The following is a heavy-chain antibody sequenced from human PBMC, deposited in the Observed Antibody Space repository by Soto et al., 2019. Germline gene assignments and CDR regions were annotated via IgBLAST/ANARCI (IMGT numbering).Heavy chain of an antibody. CDR1: GDTFTDYY. D-gene: IGHD2-21*02. Sequence: QVQLVQSGAEVKKPGASVKVSCKASGDTFTDYYIHWVRQAPGQGLEWMGTVNPSGGPTTYAQHSLGRMTMTRDTSTSTLYMELTSLTSEDTAVYYCARGGHVVVVTAALDYWGQGTLVTVSS. CDR2: VNPSGGPT. V-gene: IGHV1-46*01. CDR3: ARGGHVVVVTAALDY. J-gene: IGHJ4*02.